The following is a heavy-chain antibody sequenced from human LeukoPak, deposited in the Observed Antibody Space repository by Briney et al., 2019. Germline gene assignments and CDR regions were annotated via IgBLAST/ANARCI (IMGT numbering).Heavy chain of an antibody. D-gene: IGHD2-15*01. CDR3: ARVVLFYWFDP. Sequence: PGGSVRLSCAASGFTFSSYRMSWVRQAPGKGLEWVANIKQDGSEKYYVDSVKGRFTISRDNAKNSLYLQMNSLRAEDTAVYYCARVVLFYWFDPWGQGTLVTVSS. CDR2: IKQDGSEK. J-gene: IGHJ5*02. V-gene: IGHV3-7*01. CDR1: GFTFSSYR.